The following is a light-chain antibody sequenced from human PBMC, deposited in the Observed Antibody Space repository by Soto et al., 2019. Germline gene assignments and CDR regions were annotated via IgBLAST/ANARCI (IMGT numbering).Light chain of an antibody. CDR1: QSVSSNY. CDR2: GAS. CDR3: QQYGSSPFT. J-gene: IGKJ3*01. Sequence: EIVLTQSPGTLSLSPGERATLSCRASQSVSSNYLIWSQQKPGQAPRLLIYGASSRATGVPDRFSGSGSGTDFTLTISRLETEDFAAYYCQQYGSSPFTFGPGTKVDIK. V-gene: IGKV3-20*01.